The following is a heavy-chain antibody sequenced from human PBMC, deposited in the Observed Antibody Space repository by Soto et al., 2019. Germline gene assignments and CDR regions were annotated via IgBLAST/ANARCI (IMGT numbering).Heavy chain of an antibody. V-gene: IGHV4-59*01. J-gene: IGHJ5*02. D-gene: IGHD3-22*01. CDR2: VYYTGST. Sequence: QVQLQESGPGLVKASETLSLTCTVSAGSISRYYWSWIRQPPGKGLEWIGYVYYTGSTDYNPSLKPRVTISVDTSQNQFSLKLTSVTAADTAVYYCARGIDSSGYYYPNWFDPWGQGTLVTVSS. CDR1: AGSISRYY. CDR3: ARGIDSSGYYYPNWFDP.